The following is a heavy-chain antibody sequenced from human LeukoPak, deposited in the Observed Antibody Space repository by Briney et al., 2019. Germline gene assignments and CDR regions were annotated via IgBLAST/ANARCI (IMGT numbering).Heavy chain of an antibody. D-gene: IGHD2-2*01. CDR1: GFTFSSYW. J-gene: IGHJ3*02. CDR3: ARVHVGDIPKIVVVPAAIRGAFDI. Sequence: GGSLRLSCAASGFTFSSYWMSWVRQAPGKALEWVANIKQDGSEKYYVDSVKGRFTISRDNAKNSLYLQMNSLRAEDTAVYYCARVHVGDIPKIVVVPAAIRGAFDIWGQGTMVTVSS. CDR2: IKQDGSEK. V-gene: IGHV3-7*01.